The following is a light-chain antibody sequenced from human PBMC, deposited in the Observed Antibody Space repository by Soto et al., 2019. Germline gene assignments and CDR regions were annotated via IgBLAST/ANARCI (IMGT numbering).Light chain of an antibody. CDR3: NSHTSGDFRV. J-gene: IGLJ1*01. CDR2: EVS. V-gene: IGLV2-14*01. Sequence: VLTQPSSLSGSPGQSITISFTGSSSDVGRYNHVSWYQHHPGKAPKLLISEVSNRPSGVSNRFSGSKSGYTASLTISGLQAEDEADYYCNSHTSGDFRVFGTGTKVTVL. CDR1: SSDVGRYNH.